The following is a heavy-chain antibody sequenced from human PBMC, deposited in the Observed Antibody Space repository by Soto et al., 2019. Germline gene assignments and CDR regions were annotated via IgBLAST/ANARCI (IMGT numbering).Heavy chain of an antibody. CDR3: ARDYDSSGYPRYYFDY. V-gene: IGHV3-33*01. Sequence: QVQLVESGGGVVQPGRSLRLSCAASGFTFSSYGMHWVRQAPGKGLEWVAVIWYDGSNKYYADSVKGRFTISRDNSKNPLYLQMNSRRAEDTAVYYCARDYDSSGYPRYYFDYWGQGTLVTVSS. CDR1: GFTFSSYG. CDR2: IWYDGSNK. J-gene: IGHJ4*02. D-gene: IGHD3-22*01.